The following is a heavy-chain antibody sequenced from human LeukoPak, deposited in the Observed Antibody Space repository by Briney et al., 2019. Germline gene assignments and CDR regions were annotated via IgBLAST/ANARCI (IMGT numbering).Heavy chain of an antibody. CDR2: ISAYNGNT. CDR3: AIVRSSGAFDI. V-gene: IGHV1-18*04. D-gene: IGHD6-6*01. CDR1: GYTFTSYG. J-gene: IGHJ3*02. Sequence: GASVKVSCKASGYTFTSYGICWVRQAPGQGLEWMGWISAYNGNTDHAQKLQGRVTMTTDTSTSTAYMELRSLRSDDTAVYYCAIVRSSGAFDIWGQGTMVTVSS.